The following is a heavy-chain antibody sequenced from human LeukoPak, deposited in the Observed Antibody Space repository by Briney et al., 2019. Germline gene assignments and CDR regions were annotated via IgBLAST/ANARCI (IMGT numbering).Heavy chain of an antibody. Sequence: SDTLSLTCSVSGYFISSGYYWGWIRQPPGKGLQWIGSIHHSGSTYYNPSLKSRVTISVDTSKNQFSLNLTSVTAADTAVYYCARHCGETTVTPQADPWGQGTLVTVSS. CDR1: GYFISSGYY. D-gene: IGHD4-17*01. CDR3: ARHCGETTVTPQADP. J-gene: IGHJ5*02. CDR2: IHHSGST. V-gene: IGHV4-38-2*02.